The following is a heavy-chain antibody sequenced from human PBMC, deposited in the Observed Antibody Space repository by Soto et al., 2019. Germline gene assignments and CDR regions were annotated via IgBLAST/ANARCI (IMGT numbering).Heavy chain of an antibody. J-gene: IGHJ4*02. CDR1: GYTFTMYG. CDR3: ARDNDILTGAPLF. D-gene: IGHD3-9*01. Sequence: QVHLVQSGGEVKKPGASVKVSCKTSGYTFTMYGISWVRQAPGKGLEWMGWISANNDNTNYAQKFQGRVTMTRDRSTTTVSMELRSLRSDDSAVYYCARDNDILTGAPLFWGQGTLVTVSS. CDR2: ISANNDNT. V-gene: IGHV1-18*04.